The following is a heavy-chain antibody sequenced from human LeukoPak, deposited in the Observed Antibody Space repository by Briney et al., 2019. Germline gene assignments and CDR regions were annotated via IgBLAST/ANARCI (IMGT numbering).Heavy chain of an antibody. CDR2: IYYSGST. J-gene: IGHJ2*01. CDR3: ARVYYSNSYNYWYFDL. Sequence: SETLSLTCTVSGGSIRSYYWSWIRQPPGKGLEWIAYIYYSGSTNYSPSLKSRVTISVDTSKNQFSLKLSSVTAADTAVYYCARVYYSNSYNYWYFDLWGRGTLVTVSS. V-gene: IGHV4-59*01. CDR1: GGSIRSYY. D-gene: IGHD6-13*01.